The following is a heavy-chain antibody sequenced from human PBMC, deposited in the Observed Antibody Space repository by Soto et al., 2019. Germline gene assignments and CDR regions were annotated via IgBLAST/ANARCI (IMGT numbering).Heavy chain of an antibody. J-gene: IGHJ4*02. V-gene: IGHV4-61*01. CDR2: FYYDGST. Sequence: QVQLQESGPGLVKPSETLSLTCTVSGHAVNTGSCYWSWLRQPPGKAMEWIGYFYYDGSTNYNPLFKSLLTIAVDTSKNLYAMSLKSLTAWDTAVYYCATTRIYYGSEYWGQGSLVTVSS. D-gene: IGHD3-10*01. CDR3: ATTRIYYGSEY. CDR1: GHAVNTGSCY.